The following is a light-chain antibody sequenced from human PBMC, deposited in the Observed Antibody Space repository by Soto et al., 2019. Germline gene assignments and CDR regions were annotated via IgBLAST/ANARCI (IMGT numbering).Light chain of an antibody. Sequence: QSVLTQPRSVSGSPGQTVTVSCTGTSSDVGAYNYVSWYRHHPGNAPKFLIYDVSRRPSGVPDRFSASKSGNTASLTISGLQAEDEADYYCSSYAGSYTCVFGGGTKVTVL. CDR2: DVS. CDR3: SSYAGSYTCV. V-gene: IGLV2-11*01. J-gene: IGLJ3*02. CDR1: SSDVGAYNY.